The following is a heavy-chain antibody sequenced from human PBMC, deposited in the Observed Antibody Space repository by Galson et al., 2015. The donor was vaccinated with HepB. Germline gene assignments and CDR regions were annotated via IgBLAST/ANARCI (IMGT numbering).Heavy chain of an antibody. V-gene: IGHV4-4*02. D-gene: IGHD2-2*01. Sequence: GDSITNNNWCNWVRQSPGKGLEWIGEMIHDGRTNFNPSLESRVTISIDKSKNRCSLKMTSLTAADTAVYYCARARAGCSGNSCYLDPWGQGTLVTVSS. J-gene: IGHJ5*02. CDR3: ARARAGCSGNSCYLDP. CDR2: MIHDGRT. CDR1: GDSITNNNW.